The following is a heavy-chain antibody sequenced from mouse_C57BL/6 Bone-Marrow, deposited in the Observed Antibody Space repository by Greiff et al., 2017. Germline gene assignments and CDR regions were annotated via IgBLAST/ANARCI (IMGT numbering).Heavy chain of an antibody. V-gene: IGHV1-81*01. CDR3: ARPPHYGNYPWFAY. CDR1: GYTFTSYG. Sequence: VQLQQPGAELARPGASVKLSCKASGYTFTSYGISWVKQSTGQGLEWIGEIYPRSGNTYYNEKFKGKATLTADKSSSTAYMELRSLTSEDSAVYFCARPPHYGNYPWFAYWGQGTLVTVSA. J-gene: IGHJ3*01. D-gene: IGHD2-1*01. CDR2: IYPRSGNT.